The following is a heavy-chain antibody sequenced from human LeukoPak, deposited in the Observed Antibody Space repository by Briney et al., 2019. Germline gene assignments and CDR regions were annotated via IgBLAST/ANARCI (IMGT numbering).Heavy chain of an antibody. CDR2: TYYSGST. Sequence: SETLSLTCTVSGGSIRSSSYHWGWIRQPPGKGLEWIGSTYYSGSTYYNPSLESRVTISVDTSKNQFSLKLSSVTAADMAVYYCASAGSYWVDYWGQGTLVTVSS. CDR3: ASAGSYWVDY. J-gene: IGHJ4*02. CDR1: GGSIRSSSYH. V-gene: IGHV4-39*01. D-gene: IGHD3-10*01.